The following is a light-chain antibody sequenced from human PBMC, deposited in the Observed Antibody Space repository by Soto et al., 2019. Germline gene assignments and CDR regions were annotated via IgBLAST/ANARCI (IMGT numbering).Light chain of an antibody. J-gene: IGLJ1*01. CDR3: AAWDDSLSVL. V-gene: IGLV1-47*01. Sequence: QSALTQPPSASGTPGQRVTISCSGSRSNIGDNYVCWYQQLPGTAPKLLIYRNDQRPSGVPDRFSGSKSGTSASLAISGLRSEDEADYYCAAWDDSLSVLFGTGTKLTVL. CDR2: RND. CDR1: RSNIGDNY.